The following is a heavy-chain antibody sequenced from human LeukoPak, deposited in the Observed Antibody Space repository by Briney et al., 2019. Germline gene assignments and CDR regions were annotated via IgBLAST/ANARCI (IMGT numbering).Heavy chain of an antibody. J-gene: IGHJ4*02. Sequence: GGSLRPSCAASGFTFSTYDMNWVRQAPGKGLEWVSSISFSSSYIYYADSLRGRFTISRDNAKNSLYLQMDSLRAEDTAVYYCASSPSFEKIFDYWGQGTLVTVPS. CDR3: ASSPSFEKIFDY. CDR1: GFTFSTYD. CDR2: ISFSSSYI. V-gene: IGHV3-21*01.